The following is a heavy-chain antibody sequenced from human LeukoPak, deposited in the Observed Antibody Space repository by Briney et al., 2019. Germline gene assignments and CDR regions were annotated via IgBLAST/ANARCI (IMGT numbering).Heavy chain of an antibody. Sequence: GASVNVSYKPSGYTFTGYYMHWVRQAPGQGLEGMGWINPNSGGTNYAQKFQGRVTMTRDTSISTAYMELSRLRSDDTAVYDCARDREATIRSPSAFDYWGQGSLVTVSS. J-gene: IGHJ4*02. V-gene: IGHV1-2*02. CDR3: ARDREATIRSPSAFDY. D-gene: IGHD5-12*01. CDR1: GYTFTGYY. CDR2: INPNSGGT.